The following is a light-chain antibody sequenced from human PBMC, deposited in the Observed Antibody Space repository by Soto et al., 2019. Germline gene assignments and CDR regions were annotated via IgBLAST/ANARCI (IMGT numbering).Light chain of an antibody. CDR2: DVS. CDR1: SSDVDTCNY. Sequence: QSALTQPASVSGSPGQSITISCTGTSSDVDTCNYVSWYQQYPGKAPKLMIHDVSNRPSGVSNRFSGSKSGNTASLTISGLQAEDEADYYCSSYTSSNTLGVFGGGTKLTVL. V-gene: IGLV2-14*01. CDR3: SSYTSSNTLGV. J-gene: IGLJ2*01.